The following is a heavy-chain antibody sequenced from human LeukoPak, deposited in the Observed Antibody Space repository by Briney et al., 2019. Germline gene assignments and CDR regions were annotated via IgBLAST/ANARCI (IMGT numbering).Heavy chain of an antibody. D-gene: IGHD3-10*01. Sequence: PSETLSLTCTVSGGSISSGSYYWSWIRQPAGKGLEWIGRIYTSGSTNYNPSLKSRVTMSVDTSKNQFSLKLSSVTAADTAVYYCARDRASGSYYNPLYYFAYWGQGTLVTVSS. CDR1: GGSISSGSYY. CDR3: ARDRASGSYYNPLYYFAY. V-gene: IGHV4-61*02. J-gene: IGHJ4*02. CDR2: IYTSGST.